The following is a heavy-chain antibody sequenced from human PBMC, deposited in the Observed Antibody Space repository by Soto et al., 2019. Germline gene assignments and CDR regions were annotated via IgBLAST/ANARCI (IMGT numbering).Heavy chain of an antibody. Sequence: QVPLVQSGAEVKQTGASVKISCKTSGHPLSYRYLHWFRQAPGQAFEWLGRMRPLIGDTNNAQKVHDSLTLTRDRPMTTAYLELRRLTSDDTAIYYCAGEGSYETLSGNSHIFDWGQGTLVSVSS. V-gene: IGHV1-45*01. CDR3: AGEGSYETLSGNSHIFD. CDR1: GHPLSYRY. J-gene: IGHJ4*02. D-gene: IGHD3-3*01. CDR2: MRPLIGDT.